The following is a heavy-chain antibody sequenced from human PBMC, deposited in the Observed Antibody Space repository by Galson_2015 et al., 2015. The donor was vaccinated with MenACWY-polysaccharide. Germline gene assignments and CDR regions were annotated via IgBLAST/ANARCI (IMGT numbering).Heavy chain of an antibody. CDR1: GFTFSSYG. Sequence: SLRLSCAAYGFTFSSYGMHWVRQAPGKGLEWVAVISYDGSNKYYADSVKGRFTISRDNSKNTLYLQMNSLRAEDTAVYYCAGYGSSGDFDYWCQGTLVTVSS. J-gene: IGHJ4*02. CDR2: ISYDGSNK. V-gene: IGHV3-30*03. CDR3: AGYGSSGDFDY. D-gene: IGHD6-19*01.